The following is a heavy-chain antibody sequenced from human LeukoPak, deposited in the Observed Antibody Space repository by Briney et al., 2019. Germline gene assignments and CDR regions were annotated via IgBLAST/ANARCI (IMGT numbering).Heavy chain of an antibody. CDR1: GGSISSGGYY. J-gene: IGHJ5*02. V-gene: IGHV4-31*03. CDR2: IYYSGST. Sequence: PSQTPSLTCTVSGGSISSGGYYWSWIRQHPGKGLEWIGYIYYSGSTYYNPSLKSRVTISVDTPKNQFSLKLSSVTAADTAAYYCAGLGSSGYHWGQGTLVTVSS. CDR3: AGLGSSGYH. D-gene: IGHD3-22*01.